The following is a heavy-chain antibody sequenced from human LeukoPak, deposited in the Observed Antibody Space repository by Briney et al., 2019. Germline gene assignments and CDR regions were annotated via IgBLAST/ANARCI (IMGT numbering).Heavy chain of an antibody. CDR3: ARDMSAYDPAIDY. J-gene: IGHJ4*02. V-gene: IGHV3-30*04. CDR2: ISYDGSNE. Sequence: GGSLRLSCAASGFTFSSYAMHWVRQAPGRGLEWVAVISYDGSNEYYADSVKGRFTISRDNSKSTLYLQTNSLRAEDTAIYYCARDMSAYDPAIDYWGQGTLVTVSS. CDR1: GFTFSSYA. D-gene: IGHD5-12*01.